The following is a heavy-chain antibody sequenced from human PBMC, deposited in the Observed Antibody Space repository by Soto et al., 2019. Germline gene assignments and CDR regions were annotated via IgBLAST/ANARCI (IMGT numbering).Heavy chain of an antibody. V-gene: IGHV1-69*12. Sequence: QVQLVQSGAEVKKPGSSVKVSCKASGGTFSSYGISWVRQAPGQGLGWMGGIIPIFGTATYAQRFQGRVTITADESTSTVYMELSSLRSEDTAMYYCARDGEFLGWGYWGQGTLVTVSS. J-gene: IGHJ4*02. CDR1: GGTFSSYG. CDR3: ARDGEFLGWGY. CDR2: IIPIFGTA. D-gene: IGHD3-10*01.